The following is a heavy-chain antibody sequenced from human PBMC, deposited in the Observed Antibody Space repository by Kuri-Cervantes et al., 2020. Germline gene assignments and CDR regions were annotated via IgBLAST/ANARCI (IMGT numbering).Heavy chain of an antibody. V-gene: IGHV3-7*01. CDR2: IKQDGSEK. CDR3: AREAPGSSSYAFDY. CDR1: GFTFSSYW. D-gene: IGHD2-15*01. J-gene: IGHJ4*02. Sequence: GGSLRLSCAASGFTFSSYWMSWVRQAPGKGLEWVANIKQDGSEKYYVDSVKGRFTISRDNAKNSLYLQMNSLRAEDTAVYYCAREAPGSSSYAFDYWGQGTLVTVSS.